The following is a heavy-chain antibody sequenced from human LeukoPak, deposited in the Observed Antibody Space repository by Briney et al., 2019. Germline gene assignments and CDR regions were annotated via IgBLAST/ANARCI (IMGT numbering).Heavy chain of an antibody. V-gene: IGHV3-15*04. J-gene: IGHJ4*02. Sequence: GGSLRLSCTASGFTFSGAWMTWVRHGPAPGQEWVGLIESAATTDCATTVQGRFIMSRDDSTDTVSLQMDSLRREDTAVYFCATDIPGLGVGELDYWGQGTPVIVSS. CDR2: IESAATT. CDR1: GFTFSGAW. CDR3: ATDIPGLGVGELDY. D-gene: IGHD4-17*01.